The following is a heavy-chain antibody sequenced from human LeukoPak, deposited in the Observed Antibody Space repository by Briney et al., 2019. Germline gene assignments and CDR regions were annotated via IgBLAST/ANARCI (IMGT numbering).Heavy chain of an antibody. V-gene: IGHV1-2*02. Sequence: ASVKVSCKASGYTFSGHFMHWVRQAPGQGLEWMGWINPKSGGAKYAEDFQGRVTMTRDTSITTVYMEMSRLTSDDTAVYYCARDEPYGGYPGIGYWGQGTLVIVSS. J-gene: IGHJ4*02. CDR3: ARDEPYGGYPGIGY. CDR2: INPKSGGA. CDR1: GYTFSGHF. D-gene: IGHD3-16*01.